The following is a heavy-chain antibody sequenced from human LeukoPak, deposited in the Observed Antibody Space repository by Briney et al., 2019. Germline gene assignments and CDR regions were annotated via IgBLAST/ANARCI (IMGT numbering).Heavy chain of an antibody. V-gene: IGHV3-53*01. CDR2: IYTSGGA. Sequence: GGSLRLSCEASGFNVNDNFMIWIRQAPGKGLEWVSIIYTSGGAYYADSVKGRFTVFRDNSKNSVYPQMNYLRVEDSAIYYCARRHDLWGQGALVTVSS. CDR1: GFNVNDNF. CDR3: ARRHDL. J-gene: IGHJ5*02.